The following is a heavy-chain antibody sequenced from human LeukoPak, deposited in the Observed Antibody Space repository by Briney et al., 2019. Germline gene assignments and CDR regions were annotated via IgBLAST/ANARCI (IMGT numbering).Heavy chain of an antibody. D-gene: IGHD4-23*01. J-gene: IGHJ4*02. CDR1: GFTFSSYW. V-gene: IGHV3-7*04. CDR3: ARDYGGNSDY. CDR2: IKQDGSEK. Sequence: PGGSLRLSCAASGFTFSSYWMSWVRQAPGKGLEWVASIKQDGSEKYYVDSVKGRFTISRDSTKNSLYLQMTSLRAEDTAVYYCARDYGGNSDYWGQGTLVTVSS.